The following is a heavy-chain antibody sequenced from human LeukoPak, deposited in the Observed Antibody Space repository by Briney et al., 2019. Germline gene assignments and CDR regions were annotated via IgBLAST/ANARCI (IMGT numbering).Heavy chain of an antibody. CDR1: GGTFTSYA. D-gene: IGHD5-24*01. V-gene: IGHV1-69*04. J-gene: IGHJ4*02. CDR3: ASGPKYGYNIDY. CDR2: IIPILGIA. Sequence: GASVKVSCKASGGTFTSYAISWVRQAPGQGLELMGRIIPILGIANYAQKFQGRVTITADKSTSTAYMELSSLRSEDTAVYYCASGPKYGYNIDYSGQGTLVTVSS.